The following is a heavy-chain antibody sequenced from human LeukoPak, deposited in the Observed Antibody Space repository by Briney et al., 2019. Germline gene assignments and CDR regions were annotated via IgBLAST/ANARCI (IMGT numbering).Heavy chain of an antibody. V-gene: IGHV1-2*02. CDR2: INPNSGGT. CDR3: ARVLRLRHFEPGCFGY. J-gene: IGHJ4*02. CDR1: GYTFTGYY. Sequence: ASVKVSCKASGYTFTGYYMHWVRQAPGQGLEWMGWINPNSGGTNYAQKFQGRVTMTRDTSISTAYMELSRLRSDDTAVYYCARVLRLRHFEPGCFGYWGQGTLVTVSS. D-gene: IGHD3-9*01.